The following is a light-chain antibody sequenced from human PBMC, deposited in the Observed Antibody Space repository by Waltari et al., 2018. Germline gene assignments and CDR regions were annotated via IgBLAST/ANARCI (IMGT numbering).Light chain of an antibody. J-gene: IGKJ5*01. CDR2: DVS. CDR1: QDIRKH. V-gene: IGKV1-33*01. CDR3: QQYDTLTLLT. Sequence: DIEMTQSPSSLYASVGEKVTITCRARQDIRKHLSWFQQKQGKATKLLIYDVSTLETGFASRFSRGVSRADFTLIINDVQPEDVATYYCQQYDTLTLLTFVQWTRL.